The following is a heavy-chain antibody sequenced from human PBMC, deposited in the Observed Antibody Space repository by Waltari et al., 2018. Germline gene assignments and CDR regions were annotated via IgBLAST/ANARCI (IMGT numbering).Heavy chain of an antibody. CDR1: GGTFSSYA. Sequence: QVQLVQSGAEVKKPGSSVKVSCKASGGTFSSYAISWVRQATGQGLGWMGRIIPIFGTANYAQKFQGRVTITADKSTSTAYMELSSLRSEDTAVYYCARGDGYNSLALSFDYWGQGTLVTVSS. J-gene: IGHJ4*02. CDR3: ARGDGYNSLALSFDY. V-gene: IGHV1-69*08. D-gene: IGHD2-21*02. CDR2: IIPIFGTA.